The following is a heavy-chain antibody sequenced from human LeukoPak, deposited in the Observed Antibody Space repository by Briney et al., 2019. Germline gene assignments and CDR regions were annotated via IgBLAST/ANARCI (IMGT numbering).Heavy chain of an antibody. V-gene: IGHV4-34*01. D-gene: IGHD2-2*01. CDR2: INHSGST. CDR1: GDSINGYY. Sequence: SETLSLTCTVSGDSINGYYWSWIRQPPGKGLEWIGEINHSGSTNYNPSLKSRVTISVDTSKNQFSLKLSSVTAADTAVYYCARGRLGSRYCSSTSCYPLDYWGQGTLVTVSS. CDR3: ARGRLGSRYCSSTSCYPLDY. J-gene: IGHJ4*02.